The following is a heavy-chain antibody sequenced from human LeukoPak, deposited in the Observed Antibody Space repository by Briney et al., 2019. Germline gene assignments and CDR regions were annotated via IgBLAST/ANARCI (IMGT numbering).Heavy chain of an antibody. J-gene: IGHJ4*02. D-gene: IGHD3-9*01. V-gene: IGHV1-69*05. CDR2: IIPIFGTT. Sequence: ASVKVSCKASGGTFSSHAISWVRQAPGQGLEWVGGIIPIFGTTNYAQKFQGRVTITTDESTSTGYMELRSLRSDDTAVYYCARFQVYDILTGYLFDYWGQGTLVTVSS. CDR3: ARFQVYDILTGYLFDY. CDR1: GGTFSSHA.